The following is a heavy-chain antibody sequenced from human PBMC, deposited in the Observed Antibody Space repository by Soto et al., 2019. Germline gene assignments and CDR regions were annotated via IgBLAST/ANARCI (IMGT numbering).Heavy chain of an antibody. D-gene: IGHD3-10*01. V-gene: IGHV3-23*01. Sequence: EVQLLESGGGLVQPGGSLRLSCAASGFTFSSYAMSWVRQAPGKGLEWVSGISGSGGSTYYADSVKGRFTISRDNSKNTLYLQMNSLRADETAVYYCAKDSSSGSYIGDYCFGMDVWGQGTTVTVSS. J-gene: IGHJ6*02. CDR3: AKDSSSGSYIGDYCFGMDV. CDR2: ISGSGGST. CDR1: GFTFSSYA.